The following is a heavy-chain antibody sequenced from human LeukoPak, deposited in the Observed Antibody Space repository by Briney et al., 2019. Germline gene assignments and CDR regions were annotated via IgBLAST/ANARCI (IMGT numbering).Heavy chain of an antibody. V-gene: IGHV4-34*01. J-gene: IGHJ4*02. CDR1: GGSFSGYY. Sequence: PSETLSLTCAVYGGSFSGYYWSWIRQPPGKGLEWIGEINHSGSTNYNPSLKSRVTISVDTSKNQFSLKLSSVTAADTAVYYCARARRYAYARGPYYFDYWGQGTLVTVSS. CDR2: INHSGST. CDR3: ARARRYAYARGPYYFDY. D-gene: IGHD3-16*01.